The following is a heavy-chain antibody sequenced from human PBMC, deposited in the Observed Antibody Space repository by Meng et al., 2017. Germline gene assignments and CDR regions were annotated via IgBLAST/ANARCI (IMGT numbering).Heavy chain of an antibody. Sequence: ASVKVSCKASGYTFTSYYMHWVRQAPGQGLEWMGIINPSGGSTSYAQKFQGRVTMTRDTSTSTVYMELSRLRSDDTAVYYCAREEGSSWSHYWGQGTLVTVSS. J-gene: IGHJ4*02. CDR3: AREEGSSWSHY. V-gene: IGHV1-46*01. CDR1: GYTFTSYY. CDR2: INPSGGST. D-gene: IGHD6-13*01.